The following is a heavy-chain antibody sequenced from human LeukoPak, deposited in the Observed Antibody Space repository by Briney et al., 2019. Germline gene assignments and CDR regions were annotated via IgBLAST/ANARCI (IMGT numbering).Heavy chain of an antibody. J-gene: IGHJ4*02. CDR1: GASISNFY. Sequence: SETLSLTCTVSGASISNFYWSWIRQPPGKGLEWIGHISYSGSTNYNPSLKSRVTMSVDTSKSQFSLKLSSVTAADTAVYYCARDNDLWGQGTLVTVSS. V-gene: IGHV4-59*01. CDR3: ARDNDL. D-gene: IGHD2-8*01. CDR2: ISYSGST.